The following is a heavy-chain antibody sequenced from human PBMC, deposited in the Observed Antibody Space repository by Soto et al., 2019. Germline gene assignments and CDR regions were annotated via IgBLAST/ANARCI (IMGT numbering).Heavy chain of an antibody. CDR2: ISYDGSKK. D-gene: IGHD6-19*01. V-gene: IGHV3-30-3*01. J-gene: IGHJ4*02. Sequence: QVQLVESGGGVVQPGRSLRLSCAASGFTFSSYALHWVRQAPGKGLEWVALISYDGSKKYYANSVKGRFTISRDNFKKPLYRQMNSLRAEDTAVYYCAKQWLDGFYYFDSWGQGNLVTVSS. CDR1: GFTFSSYA. CDR3: AKQWLDGFYYFDS.